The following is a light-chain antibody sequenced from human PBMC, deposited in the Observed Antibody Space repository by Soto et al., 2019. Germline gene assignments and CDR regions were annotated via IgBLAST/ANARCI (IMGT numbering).Light chain of an antibody. CDR3: CSYAGTSGAHWV. CDR2: EGS. CDR1: NSDVGSYNL. V-gene: IGLV2-23*01. Sequence: QSALTQPASVSGSPRQSITISCTGTNSDVGSYNLVSWYQHHPGKAPKLMVYEGSRRPSGVSNRFSGSKSGNTASLTISGLQAEDEADYFCCSYAGTSGAHWVFGGGTKVTVL. J-gene: IGLJ3*02.